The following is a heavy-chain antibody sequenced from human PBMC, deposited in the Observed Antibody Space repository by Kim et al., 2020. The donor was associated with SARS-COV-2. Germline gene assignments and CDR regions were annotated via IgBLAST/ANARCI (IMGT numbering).Heavy chain of an antibody. J-gene: IGHJ6*02. CDR1: GFTFSSYA. CDR2: ISGSGGST. D-gene: IGHD3-16*01. CDR3: AKGGASEEFDYYYYGMDV. Sequence: GGSLRLSCAASGFTFSSYAMSWVRQAPGKGLEWVSAISGSGGSTYYADSVKGRFTISRDNSKNTLYLQMNSLRAEDTAVYYCAKGGASEEFDYYYYGMDVWGQGTTVTVSS. V-gene: IGHV3-23*01.